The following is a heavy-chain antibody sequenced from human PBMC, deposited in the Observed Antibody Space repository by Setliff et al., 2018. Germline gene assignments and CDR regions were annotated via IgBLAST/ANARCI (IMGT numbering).Heavy chain of an antibody. D-gene: IGHD1-26*01. CDR3: ASSSGSYPGSNYYYYGMDV. V-gene: IGHV4-61*09. Sequence: PSETLSLTCTVSGGSISSGSYYWSWIRQPAGKGLEWIGHIYTSGSTNYNPSLKSRVTISVDTSKNQFSLKLSSVTAADTAVYYCASSSGSYPGSNYYYYGMDVWGQGTTVTVSS. J-gene: IGHJ6*02. CDR2: IYTSGST. CDR1: GGSISSGSYY.